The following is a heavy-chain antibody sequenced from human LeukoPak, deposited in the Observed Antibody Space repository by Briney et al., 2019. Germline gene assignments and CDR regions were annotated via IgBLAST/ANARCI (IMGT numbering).Heavy chain of an antibody. J-gene: IGHJ4*02. D-gene: IGHD6-19*01. Sequence: LAASVKVSCKASGYTFTSYGISWVRQAPGQGLEWMGWISAYNGNTNYAQKLQGRVTMTTDTSTSTAYMELRSLRSDDTAVYYCARDSGSGWYGGGRADYWGQGTLVTVSS. CDR2: ISAYNGNT. CDR1: GYTFTSYG. CDR3: ARDSGSGWYGGGRADY. V-gene: IGHV1-18*01.